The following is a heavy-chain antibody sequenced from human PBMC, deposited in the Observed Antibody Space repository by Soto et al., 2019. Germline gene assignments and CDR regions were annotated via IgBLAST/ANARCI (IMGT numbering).Heavy chain of an antibody. CDR1: GGTFSSYT. V-gene: IGHV1-69*08. D-gene: IGHD3-10*01. CDR2: IIPILGIA. CDR3: ARDSRTYYGSGSYYAY. J-gene: IGHJ4*02. Sequence: QVQLVESGAEVKKPGSSVKVSCKASGGTFSSYTISWVRQAPGQGLEWMGRIIPILGIANYAQKFQGRVTITADKSTSTAYMELSRLRSEDTAVYYCARDSRTYYGSGSYYAYWGQGTLVTVSS.